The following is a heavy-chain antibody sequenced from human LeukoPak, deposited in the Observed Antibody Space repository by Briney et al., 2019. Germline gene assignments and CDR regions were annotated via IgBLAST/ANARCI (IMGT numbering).Heavy chain of an antibody. CDR3: ARDSYTIFGVADAFDI. J-gene: IGHJ3*02. Sequence: SQTLSLTCAISGDSVSSNSAAWNWIRQSPSRGLEWLGRTYYRSKWYNDYAVSVKSRITINPDTSKNQFSLKLSSVTAADTAVYYCARDSYTIFGVADAFDIWGQGTMVTVSS. V-gene: IGHV6-1*01. D-gene: IGHD3-3*01. CDR2: TYYRSKWYN. CDR1: GDSVSSNSAA.